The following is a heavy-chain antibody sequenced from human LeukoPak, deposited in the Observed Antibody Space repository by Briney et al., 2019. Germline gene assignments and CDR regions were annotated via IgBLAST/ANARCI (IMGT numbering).Heavy chain of an antibody. V-gene: IGHV1-69*13. Sequence: ASVKVSCKASGYTFTSYYMHWVRQAPGQGLEWMGGIIPIFGTANYAQRFQGRVTITADESTSTAYMELSSLESEDTAVYYCARESDYGYYYYMDVWGKGTTVTISS. CDR3: ARESDYGYYYYMDV. D-gene: IGHD4-17*01. CDR2: IIPIFGTA. J-gene: IGHJ6*03. CDR1: GYTFTSYY.